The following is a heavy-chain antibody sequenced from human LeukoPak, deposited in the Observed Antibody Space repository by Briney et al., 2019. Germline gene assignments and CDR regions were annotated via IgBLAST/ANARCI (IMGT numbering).Heavy chain of an antibody. V-gene: IGHV3-48*01. Sequence: PGGSLRLSCAASGFTFSSYSMNWVRQAPGKGLEWVSYISSSSTIYYADSVKGRFTISRDNAKNSLYLQMNSLRAEDTAVYYCARSFQLLWFGELLSNYFDYWGQGTLVTVSS. CDR3: ARSFQLLWFGELLSNYFDY. CDR1: GFTFSSYS. CDR2: ISSSSTI. J-gene: IGHJ4*02. D-gene: IGHD3-10*01.